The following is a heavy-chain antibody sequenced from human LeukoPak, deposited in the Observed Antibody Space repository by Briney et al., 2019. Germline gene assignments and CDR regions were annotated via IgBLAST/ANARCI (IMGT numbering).Heavy chain of an antibody. CDR2: ISYDGSNK. J-gene: IGHJ4*02. V-gene: IGHV3-30-3*01. Sequence: PGGSLRLSCAASGFTFSSYAMHWVRQAPGKGLEWVAVISYDGSNKYYADSVKGRFTISRDNSKNTLYLQMNSLRAEDTAVYYCARDMAVAGPLDYWGQGTLVTVSS. D-gene: IGHD6-19*01. CDR3: ARDMAVAGPLDY. CDR1: GFTFSSYA.